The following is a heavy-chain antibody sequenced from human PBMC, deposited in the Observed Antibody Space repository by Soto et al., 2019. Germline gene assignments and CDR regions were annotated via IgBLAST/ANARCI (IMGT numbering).Heavy chain of an antibody. D-gene: IGHD6-13*01. J-gene: IGHJ4*02. V-gene: IGHV4-34*01. Sequence: SQTLSLTCAVYGGSFSGYYWSWIRQPPGKGLEWIGEINHSGSTNYNPSLKSRVTISVDTSKNQFSLKLSSVTAADTAVYYCARQPTPGYSSSWRGGFDYWGQGTLVTVSS. CDR1: GGSFSGYY. CDR2: INHSGST. CDR3: ARQPTPGYSSSWRGGFDY.